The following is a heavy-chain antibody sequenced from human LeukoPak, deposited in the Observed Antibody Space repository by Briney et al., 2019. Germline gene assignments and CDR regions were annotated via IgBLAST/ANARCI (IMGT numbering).Heavy chain of an antibody. J-gene: IGHJ5*02. D-gene: IGHD1-7*01. CDR2: INHSGST. CDR3: ARGGWNYVFNS. Sequence: SETLSLTCAVYGGSFSGYYWSWIRQPPGKGLEWIGEINHSGSTNYNPSLKSRVTISVDTSKNQFSLKLSSVTAADTAVYYCARGGWNYVFNSWGQGTLVTVSS. CDR1: GGSFSGYY. V-gene: IGHV4-34*01.